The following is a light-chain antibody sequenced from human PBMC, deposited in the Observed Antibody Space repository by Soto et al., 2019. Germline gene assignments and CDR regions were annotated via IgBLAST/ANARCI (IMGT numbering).Light chain of an antibody. Sequence: QSALTQPASVSGSPGQSITISCTDVGSYNLVSWYEHHPGKAPKLIIYEXNKXPSGVSNRFSXXXSGNTASLTISRLQAEDEADYYCCSYVVSTWVFGGGTKVTVL. CDR1: VGSYNL. CDR2: EXN. CDR3: CSYVVSTWV. V-gene: IGLV2-23*01. J-gene: IGLJ3*02.